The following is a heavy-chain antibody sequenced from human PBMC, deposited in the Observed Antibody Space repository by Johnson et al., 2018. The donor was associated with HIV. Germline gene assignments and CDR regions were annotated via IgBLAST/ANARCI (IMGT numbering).Heavy chain of an antibody. CDR1: GFTFSSFA. J-gene: IGHJ3*02. CDR2: ISGSGHST. V-gene: IGHV3-23*04. CDR3: AKEKLELRTGDAFDI. Sequence: VQLVESGGGLVQPGGSLRLSCAASGFTFSSFAMSWVRQAPGKGLEWVSAISGSGHSTYYADSVKGRFTISRDSSKNTLYLQMNSLRADDTAVYYCAKEKLELRTGDAFDIWDQGTMVTVSS. D-gene: IGHD1-7*01.